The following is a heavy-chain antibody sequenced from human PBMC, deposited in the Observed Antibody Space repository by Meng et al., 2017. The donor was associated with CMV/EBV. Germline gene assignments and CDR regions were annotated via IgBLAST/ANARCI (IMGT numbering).Heavy chain of an antibody. CDR3: ARVTFNRNIVVVPAAMVY. Sequence: ASVKVSCKASGYTFIGYYMHWVRQAPGQGLEWMGWINPNSGGTNYAQKFQGRVTMTRDTSISTAYMELSRLRSDDTAVYYCARVTFNRNIVVVPAAMVYWGQGTLVTVSS. CDR1: GYTFIGYY. J-gene: IGHJ4*02. CDR2: INPNSGGT. D-gene: IGHD2-2*01. V-gene: IGHV1-2*02.